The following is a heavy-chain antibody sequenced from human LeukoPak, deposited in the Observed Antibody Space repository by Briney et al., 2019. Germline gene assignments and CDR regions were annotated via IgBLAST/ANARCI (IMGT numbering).Heavy chain of an antibody. Sequence: GGSLRLSCAASGSTFSDYYMSWIRQAPGKGLEWVSYISSSSSYTNYADSVKGRFTISRDNAKNSLYLQMNSLRAEDTAVYYCASHAFSSGWYAVTYWGQGTLVTVSS. J-gene: IGHJ4*02. V-gene: IGHV3-11*03. CDR2: ISSSSSYT. CDR1: GSTFSDYY. CDR3: ASHAFSSGWYAVTY. D-gene: IGHD6-19*01.